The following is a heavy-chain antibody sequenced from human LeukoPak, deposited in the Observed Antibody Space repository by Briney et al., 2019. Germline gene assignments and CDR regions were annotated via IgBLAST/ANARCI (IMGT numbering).Heavy chain of an antibody. J-gene: IGHJ3*02. D-gene: IGHD3-22*01. V-gene: IGHV4-39*07. Sequence: PSEILSLTCTVSGGSISSSSYYWGWIRQPPGKGLEWIGSIYYSGSTYYNPSLKSRVTISVDTSKNQFSLKLSSVTAADTAVYYCARDRAGSYYYDSSGYPDDAFDIWGQGTMVTVSS. CDR3: ARDRAGSYYYDSSGYPDDAFDI. CDR2: IYYSGST. CDR1: GGSISSSSYY.